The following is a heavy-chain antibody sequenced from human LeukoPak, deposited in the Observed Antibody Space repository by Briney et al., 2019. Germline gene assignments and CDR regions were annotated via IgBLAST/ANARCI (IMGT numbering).Heavy chain of an antibody. CDR2: ISGSGGST. CDR1: GLPFSSYA. Sequence: GGSLRLSCAASGLPFSSYAMNWVGQAPGKGLGWVSGISGSGGSTYYADSVKGRFTISRDNSKNTLYLQMNSLRAEDTAVYYCAKDLNGRISGSTYYDYWGQGTLVTVSS. J-gene: IGHJ4*02. D-gene: IGHD1-7*01. CDR3: AKDLNGRISGSTYYDY. V-gene: IGHV3-23*01.